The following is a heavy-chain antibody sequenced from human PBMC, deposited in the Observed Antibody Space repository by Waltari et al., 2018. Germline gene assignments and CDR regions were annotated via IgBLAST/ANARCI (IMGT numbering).Heavy chain of an antibody. CDR1: GFTFSNYW. V-gene: IGHV3-7*04. D-gene: IGHD5-12*01. CDR3: ARDRGYDTFDY. CDR2: IKEDGSTK. Sequence: EVQLVDSGGGLVQPGGSLRLSCVASGFTFSNYWMRWARQAPGKGLGAVANIKEDGSTKYYADSVKGRFTVSRDNAKNSLYLQMNGLRVDDTAVYYCARDRGYDTFDYWGLGTLVTVSS. J-gene: IGHJ4*01.